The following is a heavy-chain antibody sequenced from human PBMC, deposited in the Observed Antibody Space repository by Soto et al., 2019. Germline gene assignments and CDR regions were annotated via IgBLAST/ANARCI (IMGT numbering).Heavy chain of an antibody. CDR1: GGSISSSNW. Sequence: PSETLSLTCAVSGGSISSSNWWSWVRQPPGKGLEWIGEIFHSGSTNYNPSLKSRVTISVDTSKNQFSLKLSSVTAADTAVYYCASAAGPYYDFWSGYSLAYWGQGTLVTVSS. CDR2: IFHSGST. CDR3: ASAAGPYYDFWSGYSLAY. D-gene: IGHD3-3*01. V-gene: IGHV4-4*02. J-gene: IGHJ4*02.